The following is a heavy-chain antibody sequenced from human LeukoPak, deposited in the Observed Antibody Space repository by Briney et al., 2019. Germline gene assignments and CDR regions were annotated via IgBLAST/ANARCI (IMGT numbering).Heavy chain of an antibody. CDR1: GYTFTSYD. CDR3: ARGDAYCGGDCYSNYYYYYMDV. V-gene: IGHV1-8*03. D-gene: IGHD2-21*01. J-gene: IGHJ6*03. Sequence: ASVKVSCKASGYTFTSYDINWVRQATGQGLEWMGWMNPNSGNTGYAQKFQGRVTITRNTSISTAYVELSSLRSEDTAVYYCARGDAYCGGDCYSNYYYYYMDVWGKGTTVTVSS. CDR2: MNPNSGNT.